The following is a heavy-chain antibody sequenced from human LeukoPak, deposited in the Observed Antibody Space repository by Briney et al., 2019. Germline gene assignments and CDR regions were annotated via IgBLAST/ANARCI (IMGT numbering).Heavy chain of an antibody. J-gene: IGHJ4*02. CDR1: GYTFTSYG. Sequence: ASVKVSCKASGYTFTSYGISWVRQAPGQGLEWMGWISAYNGNTNYAQKLQGRVTMTTDTSTSTAYMELRSLRSDDTAVYYCARVGAAGYSYGYGGDDEQSFDYWGQGTLVSVSS. D-gene: IGHD5-18*01. V-gene: IGHV1-18*01. CDR2: ISAYNGNT. CDR3: ARVGAAGYSYGYGGDDEQSFDY.